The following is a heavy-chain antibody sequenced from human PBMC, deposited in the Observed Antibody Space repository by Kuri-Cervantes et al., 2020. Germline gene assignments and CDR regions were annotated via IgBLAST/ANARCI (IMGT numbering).Heavy chain of an antibody. V-gene: IGHV1-18*01. CDR3: ARDGDYYDSSGYFSI. Sequence: ASVKVSCKASGGTFSSYAISWVRQAPGQGLEWMGWVNPNSGKTNYAQKLQGRVTMTTDTSTSTAYMELRSLKADDTAVYFCARDGDYYDSSGYFSIWGQGTLVTVSS. J-gene: IGHJ4*02. CDR1: GGTFSSYA. D-gene: IGHD3-22*01. CDR2: VNPNSGKT.